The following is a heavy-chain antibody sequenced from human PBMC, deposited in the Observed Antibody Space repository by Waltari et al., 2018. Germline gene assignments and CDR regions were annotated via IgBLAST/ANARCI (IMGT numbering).Heavy chain of an antibody. CDR3: ARPKGGYDSSGYYPTPFDY. CDR1: GFTFSRYE. Sequence: EVQLVESGGGLVQPGGSLRLSCAASGFTFSRYEMTWVRQAPGKGLEWVSYISSSGTTIYYADSVRGRFTISRDNAKNSLYLQMNSLRAEDTAVYYCARPKGGYDSSGYYPTPFDYWGQGTLVTVSS. D-gene: IGHD3-22*01. J-gene: IGHJ4*02. V-gene: IGHV3-48*03. CDR2: ISSSGTTI.